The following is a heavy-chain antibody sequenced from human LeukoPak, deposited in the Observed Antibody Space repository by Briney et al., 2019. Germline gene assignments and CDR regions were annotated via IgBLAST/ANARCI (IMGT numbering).Heavy chain of an antibody. CDR2: IIPIFGTA. J-gene: IGHJ6*02. D-gene: IGHD5-24*01. CDR1: GGTFSSYA. Sequence: SSVNVSCKASGGTFSSYAISWVRQAPGQGLEWMGGIIPIFGTANYAQKFQGRVTITADESTSTAYMELSSLRSEDTAVYYCAVAGRWLQFHYYGMDVWGQGTTVTVSS. CDR3: AVAGRWLQFHYYGMDV. V-gene: IGHV1-69*13.